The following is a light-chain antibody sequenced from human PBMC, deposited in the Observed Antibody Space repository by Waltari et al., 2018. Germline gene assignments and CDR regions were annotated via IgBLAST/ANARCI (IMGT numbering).Light chain of an antibody. CDR3: QKYGTLPAT. V-gene: IGKV3-20*01. Sequence: EIVLTQSQGTLSLPPGERATLPCRAIQSVSRFLAWYQQKPGQAPRLLIYEASSRATDVPDRFSGSGSGTDFTLNISRLEPEDFAVYYCQKYGTLPATFGQGTKVEIK. CDR1: QSVSRF. CDR2: EAS. J-gene: IGKJ1*01.